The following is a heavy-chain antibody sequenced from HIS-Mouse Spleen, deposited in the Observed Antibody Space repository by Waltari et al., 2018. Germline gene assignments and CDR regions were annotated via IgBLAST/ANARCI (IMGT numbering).Heavy chain of an antibody. D-gene: IGHD1-1*01. CDR2: INPNSGCR. CDR1: VYTFPGFY. CDR3: ARTSKRTGTKEWFDP. Sequence: QAQLVQSGAEVKTPGASVKVSCKASVYTFPGFYMQLVPQAPGPGLGWVGWINPNSGCRMDAQKFQGRGTRARDTSISTAYMELSRLRSDDTAVYYCARTSKRTGTKEWFDPWGQGTLVTVSS. V-gene: IGHV1-2*02. J-gene: IGHJ5*02.